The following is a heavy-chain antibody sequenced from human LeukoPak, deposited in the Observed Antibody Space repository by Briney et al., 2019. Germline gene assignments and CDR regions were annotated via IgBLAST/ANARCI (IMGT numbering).Heavy chain of an antibody. CDR3: ARAPRGRAHYYYMDV. V-gene: IGHV4-61*02. CDR1: GGSIRSGSYY. Sequence: SETLSLTCTVSGGSIRSGSYYWSWIGQPAGKGLEWIGRIYTSGSTNYNPSLRSRVTISVDTSKNQFSLKLRSVTPADTAVYYCARAPRGRAHYYYMDVWGKGTTVTISS. CDR2: IYTSGST. J-gene: IGHJ6*03. D-gene: IGHD3-10*01.